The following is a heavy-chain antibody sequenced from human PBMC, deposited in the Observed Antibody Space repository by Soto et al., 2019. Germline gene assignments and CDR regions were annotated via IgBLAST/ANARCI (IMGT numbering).Heavy chain of an antibody. Sequence: GGSLRLSCAASGFTFSSYAMHWVRQAPGKGLEWVAVISYDGSNKYYADSVKGRFTISRDNSKNTLYLQMNSLRAEDTAVYYCAREGGDSSGYYLDYWGQGTLVTVSS. D-gene: IGHD3-22*01. CDR3: AREGGDSSGYYLDY. J-gene: IGHJ4*02. CDR2: ISYDGSNK. CDR1: GFTFSSYA. V-gene: IGHV3-30-3*01.